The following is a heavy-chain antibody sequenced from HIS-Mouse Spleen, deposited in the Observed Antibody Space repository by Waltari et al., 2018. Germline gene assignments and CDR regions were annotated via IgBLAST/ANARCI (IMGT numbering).Heavy chain of an antibody. Sequence: QVQLVESGGGVVQPGRSLRLSCAASGFTFSSYGMHWVRQAPGKGLGWVAVVWYDGSNKYYADSVKGRFTISRDNSKNTLYLQMNSLRAEDTAVYYCAKGGLMVYAIVDYWGQGTLVTVAS. D-gene: IGHD2-8*01. CDR3: AKGGLMVYAIVDY. V-gene: IGHV3-33*06. CDR2: VWYDGSNK. J-gene: IGHJ4*02. CDR1: GFTFSSYG.